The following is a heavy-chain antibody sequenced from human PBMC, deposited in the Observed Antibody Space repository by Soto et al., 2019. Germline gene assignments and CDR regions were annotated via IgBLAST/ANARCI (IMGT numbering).Heavy chain of an antibody. V-gene: IGHV3-23*03. D-gene: IGHD1-20*01. J-gene: IGHJ4*02. CDR1: GFSFSDYS. Sequence: PGGSLRLSCAASGFSFSDYSMSWVRQAPGKGLEWVSFIDLSGTTTYYSDSVKGRFTISKDRSRKTVFLQMNSLRVEDTAIYYCAKDRNPDGIYAFDSRGQGVLVTVSS. CDR3: AKDRNPDGIYAFDS. CDR2: IDLSGTTT.